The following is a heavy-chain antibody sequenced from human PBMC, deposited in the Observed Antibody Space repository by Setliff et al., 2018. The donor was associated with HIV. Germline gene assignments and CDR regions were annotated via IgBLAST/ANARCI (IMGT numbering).Heavy chain of an antibody. J-gene: IGHJ6*03. CDR2: IYYSGSS. Sequence: SETLSLTCTVYGGSISSYYWSWIRQPPGKGLEWIGYIYYSGSSNYNPSLKSRVTISVDTSKNQFSLKLSSVTAADTAVYYCARGYPGRAVAGLSYYYYYYMDVWGKGTTVTVSS. V-gene: IGHV4-59*01. CDR1: GGSISSYY. D-gene: IGHD6-19*01. CDR3: ARGYPGRAVAGLSYYYYYYMDV.